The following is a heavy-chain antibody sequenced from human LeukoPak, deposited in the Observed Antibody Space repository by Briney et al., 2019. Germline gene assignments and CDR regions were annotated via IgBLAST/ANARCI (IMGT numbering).Heavy chain of an antibody. CDR2: ISGSGGST. V-gene: IGHV3-23*01. D-gene: IGHD2-2*01. CDR1: GFTFRTYA. J-gene: IGHJ4*02. Sequence: GGSLRLSCAASGFTFRTYAMTWVRQAPGKGLEWVSAISGSGGSTYYADSVKGRFTISRDNSKNTLYLQMNSLRAEDTAVYYCAQDRVVVPAAGHWGQGTLVTVSS. CDR3: AQDRVVVPAAGH.